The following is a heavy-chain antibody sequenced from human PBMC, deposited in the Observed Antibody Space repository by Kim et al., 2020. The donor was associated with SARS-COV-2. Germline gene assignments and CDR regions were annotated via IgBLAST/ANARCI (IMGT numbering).Heavy chain of an antibody. J-gene: IGHJ4*02. CDR3: AKALHYYYDSSGYYPLDY. Sequence: KGRFTISRDNSKNTLYLQMNSLRAEDTAVYYCAKALHYYYDSSGYYPLDYWGQGTLVTVSS. D-gene: IGHD3-22*01. V-gene: IGHV3-30*02.